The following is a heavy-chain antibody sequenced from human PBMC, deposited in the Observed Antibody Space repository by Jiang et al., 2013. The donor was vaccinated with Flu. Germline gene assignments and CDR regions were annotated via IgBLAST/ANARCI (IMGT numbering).Heavy chain of an antibody. CDR2: TYYRSKWYN. CDR3: ARGYCSGGSCYSRYFDL. CDR1: GDSVSSNSAA. Sequence: SQTLSLTCAISGDSVSSNSAAWNWIRQSPSRGLEWLGRTYYRSKWYNDYAVSVKSRITINPDTSKNQFSLQLNSATPEDTAVYYCARGYCSGGSCYSRYFDLWGRGTLVTV. D-gene: IGHD2-15*01. V-gene: IGHV6-1*01. J-gene: IGHJ2*01.